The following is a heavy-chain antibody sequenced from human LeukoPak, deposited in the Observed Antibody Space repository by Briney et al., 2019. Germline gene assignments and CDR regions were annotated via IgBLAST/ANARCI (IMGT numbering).Heavy chain of an antibody. J-gene: IGHJ6*04. CDR3: AKRVRGVISPYYYYGMDV. D-gene: IGHD3-10*01. Sequence: GGSLRLSCAASGFTFSSYAMSWVRQAPGKGLEWVSAISGSGGSTYYADSVKGRFTISRDNSKNTLYLQMNSLRGEDTAVYYCAKRVRGVISPYYYYGMDVWGKGTTVTVSS. CDR1: GFTFSSYA. CDR2: ISGSGGST. V-gene: IGHV3-23*01.